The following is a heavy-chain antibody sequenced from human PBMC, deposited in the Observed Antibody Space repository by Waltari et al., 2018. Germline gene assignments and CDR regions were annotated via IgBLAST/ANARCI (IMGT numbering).Heavy chain of an antibody. D-gene: IGHD1-26*01. V-gene: IGHV4-59*01. CDR1: SVSISSSY. CDR2: SSNSGST. CDR3: ARIRYSGNYYYFDD. J-gene: IGHJ4*02. Sequence: QVQLQESGPGLVKPSETLSLTCTVSSVSISSSYWSWIRQPPGQGLEWIGYSSNSGSTSHNPSLKSRVTISVDTPKNQFSLKVTSVTAADTAVYYCARIRYSGNYYYFDDWGQGTLVTVSS.